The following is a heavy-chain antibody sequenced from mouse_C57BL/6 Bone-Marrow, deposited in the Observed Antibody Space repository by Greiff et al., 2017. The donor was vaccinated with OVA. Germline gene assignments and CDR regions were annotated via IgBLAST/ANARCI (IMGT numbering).Heavy chain of an antibody. CDR3: STGAGYFDV. CDR1: GYTFTDYE. D-gene: IGHD4-1*01. V-gene: IGHV1-15*01. Sequence: VHLVESGAELVRPGASVTLSCKASGYTFTDYEMHWVKQTPVHGLEWIGAIDPETGGTAYNQKFKGKAILTADKSSSTAYMELRSLTSEDSAVYYCSTGAGYFDVWGTGTTVTVSS. CDR2: IDPETGGT. J-gene: IGHJ1*03.